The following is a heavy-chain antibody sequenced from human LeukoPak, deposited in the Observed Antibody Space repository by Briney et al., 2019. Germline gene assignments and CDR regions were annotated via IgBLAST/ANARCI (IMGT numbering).Heavy chain of an antibody. J-gene: IGHJ4*02. CDR2: IYTSGST. D-gene: IGHD2-2*01. Sequence: SETLSLTCTVPGGSISSGSYYWSWIRQPAGKGLEWIGRIYTSGSTNYNPSLKSRVTISVDTSKNQFSLKLSSVTAADTAVYCCARDLGAIDWGQGTLVTVSS. CDR3: ARDLGAID. V-gene: IGHV4-61*02. CDR1: GGSISSGSYY.